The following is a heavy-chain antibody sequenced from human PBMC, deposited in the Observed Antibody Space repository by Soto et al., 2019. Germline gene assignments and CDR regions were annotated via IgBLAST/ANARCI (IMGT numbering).Heavy chain of an antibody. CDR1: GYTFTSYA. CDR3: AREGSSWYYYYYGMDV. J-gene: IGHJ6*02. V-gene: IGHV1-3*01. Sequence: ASVKVSCKASGYTFTSYAMHWVRQAPGQRLEWMGWINAGNGNTKYSQKSQGRVTITRDTSASTAYMELSSLRSEDTAVYYCAREGSSWYYYYYGMDVWGQGTTVTVSS. D-gene: IGHD6-13*01. CDR2: INAGNGNT.